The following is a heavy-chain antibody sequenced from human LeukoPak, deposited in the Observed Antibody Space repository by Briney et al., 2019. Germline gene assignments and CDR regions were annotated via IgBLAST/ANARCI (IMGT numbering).Heavy chain of an antibody. D-gene: IGHD6-13*01. Sequence: GGSLRLSCAASGFTFHDYAMHWVRQAPGKGLEWVAGISWNSDSIGYADSVKGRFTISRDNAKNSLYLQMNSLTPEDMALYYCAKDQSSSWYDGRRPTKNYFDYWGQGTLVTVSS. CDR3: AKDQSSSWYDGRRPTKNYFDY. J-gene: IGHJ4*02. V-gene: IGHV3-9*03. CDR2: ISWNSDSI. CDR1: GFTFHDYA.